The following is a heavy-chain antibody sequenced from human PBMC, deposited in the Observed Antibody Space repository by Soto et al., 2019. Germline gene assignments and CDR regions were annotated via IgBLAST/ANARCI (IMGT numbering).Heavy chain of an antibody. CDR3: ARGHTAVEKSHFDY. Sequence: GGSLRLSCAASGFTFSSYEMNWVRQAPGKGLEWVSYISSSGSTIYYADSVKGRFTISRDNAKNSLYLQMNSLRAEDTSVYYCARGHTAVEKSHFDYWGQGTLVTVSS. CDR2: ISSSGSTI. D-gene: IGHD5-18*01. J-gene: IGHJ4*02. CDR1: GFTFSSYE. V-gene: IGHV3-48*03.